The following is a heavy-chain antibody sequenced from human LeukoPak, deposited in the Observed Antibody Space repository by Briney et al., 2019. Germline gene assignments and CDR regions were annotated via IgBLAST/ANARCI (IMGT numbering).Heavy chain of an antibody. CDR3: ARDRGVVIMSPNDY. CDR1: GFTFSNYA. V-gene: IGHV3-23*01. J-gene: IGHJ4*02. Sequence: GGSLRLSCAASGFTFSNYAMSWVRQAPGKGLEWLSTISGSGGSTYYAVSVKGRFTISRDNSKNTVYLQMKSLRVEATAVYYCARDRGVVIMSPNDYWGQGTLVTVSS. D-gene: IGHD3-3*01. CDR2: ISGSGGST.